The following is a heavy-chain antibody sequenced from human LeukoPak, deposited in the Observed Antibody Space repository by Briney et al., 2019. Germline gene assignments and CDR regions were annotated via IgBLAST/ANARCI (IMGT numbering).Heavy chain of an antibody. D-gene: IGHD3-10*01. CDR1: GGTFSRYV. J-gene: IGHJ4*02. V-gene: IGHV1-69*13. Sequence: ASVKVSCKASGGTFSRYVISWVRQAPGQGLEWMGGIIPIFGTADYAQKFQGRVTITADEFMSTAYMELSSLRSEDTAVYYCARESHYSGSGTLPPPLDYWGQGTLVTVSS. CDR2: IIPIFGTA. CDR3: ARESHYSGSGTLPPPLDY.